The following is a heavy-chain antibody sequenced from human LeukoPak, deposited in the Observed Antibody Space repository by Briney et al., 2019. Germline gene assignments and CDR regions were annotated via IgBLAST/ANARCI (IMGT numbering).Heavy chain of an antibody. CDR3: ARRPVYSSGWSGFDY. J-gene: IGHJ4*02. CDR2: IYPGDSDT. V-gene: IGHV5-51*01. D-gene: IGHD6-19*01. Sequence: GESLKISCKGSGYNFTSHWIGWVRQMPGKGLEWMGIIYPGDSDTRYSPSFQGQVTISADKSISTAYLQWSSLKASDTAMYYCARRPVYSSGWSGFDYWGQGTLVTVSS. CDR1: GYNFTSHW.